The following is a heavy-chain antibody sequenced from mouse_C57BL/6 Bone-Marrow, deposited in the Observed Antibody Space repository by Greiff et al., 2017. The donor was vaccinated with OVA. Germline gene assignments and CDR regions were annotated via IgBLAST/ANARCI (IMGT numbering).Heavy chain of an antibody. J-gene: IGHJ2*01. CDR1: GYTFTGYW. V-gene: IGHV1-9*01. D-gene: IGHD1-1*01. CDR2: ILPGSGST. Sequence: VQLQQSGAELMKPGASVKLSCKATGYTFTGYWIEWVKQRPGHGLEWIGEILPGSGSTNYNEKFKGKATFTADTSSNTAYMQLSSLTTEDSAIYYGLYYGSSYEHYFDYWGQGTTLTVSS. CDR3: LYYGSSYEHYFDY.